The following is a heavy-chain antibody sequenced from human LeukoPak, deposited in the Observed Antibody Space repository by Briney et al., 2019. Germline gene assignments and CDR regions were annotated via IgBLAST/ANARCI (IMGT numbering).Heavy chain of an antibody. V-gene: IGHV4-31*01. CDR2: ISNSGST. CDR1: GGSISSGGYY. Sequence: TLSLTCTVSGGSISSGGYYWSWIRQHPGKGLEWIGYISNSGSTQYNPSLKSPVTISVDTSKNQFSLRLSSVTAADTAVYYCARVTVTYYYYMDVWGKGTTVTVSS. J-gene: IGHJ6*03. CDR3: ARVTVTYYYYMDV. D-gene: IGHD4-11*01.